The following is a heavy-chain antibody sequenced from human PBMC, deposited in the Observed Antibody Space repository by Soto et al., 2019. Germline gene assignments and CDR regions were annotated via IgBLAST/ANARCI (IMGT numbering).Heavy chain of an antibody. CDR2: ISRDGGTK. J-gene: IGHJ4*02. Sequence: QVQLVESGGGVVQPGRSLRLSCAVSGFTVSTYGMHWVRQAPGKGLEWVAVISRDGGTKYYAGSVKGRFTISRDNSRNTLFLEMNSLRGDDMAVYYCPGDVGSGYSCQGALVTVSS. CDR1: GFTVSTYG. D-gene: IGHD3-10*01. V-gene: IGHV3-30*03. CDR3: PGDVGSGY.